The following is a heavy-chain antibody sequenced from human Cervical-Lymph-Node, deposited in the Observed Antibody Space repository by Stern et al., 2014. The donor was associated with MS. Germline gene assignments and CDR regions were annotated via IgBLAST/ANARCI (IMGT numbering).Heavy chain of an antibody. CDR2: IWYDGRHK. V-gene: IGHV3-33*01. CDR1: GFTFSSYG. J-gene: IGHJ6*02. CDR3: ARDWGCSGGSCYPDYYYYYGMDV. Sequence: VQLVEAGGGVVQPGRSLRLSCAASGFTFSSYGMHWVRQAPGKGLEWVAVIWYDGRHKYYSVSVKGRFTIARDNSKNPLYLQMNSLRAEDTAVYYCARDWGCSGGSCYPDYYYYYGMDVWGQGTTVTVSS. D-gene: IGHD2-15*01.